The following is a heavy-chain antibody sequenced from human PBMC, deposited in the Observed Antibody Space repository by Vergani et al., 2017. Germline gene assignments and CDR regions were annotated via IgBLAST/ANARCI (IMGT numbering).Heavy chain of an antibody. CDR3: ARDLSTDDYVWGSYRYPDDAFDI. J-gene: IGHJ3*02. CDR1: GYTLTELS. CDR2: FDPEDGET. V-gene: IGHV1-24*01. Sequence: QVQLVQSGAEVKKPGASVKVSCKVSGYTLTELSMHWVRQAPGKGLEWMGGFDPEDGETIYAQKFQGRVTMTEDTSTDTAYMELSSLRSEDTAVYYCARDLSTDDYVWGSYRYPDDAFDIWGQGTMVTVSS. D-gene: IGHD3-16*02.